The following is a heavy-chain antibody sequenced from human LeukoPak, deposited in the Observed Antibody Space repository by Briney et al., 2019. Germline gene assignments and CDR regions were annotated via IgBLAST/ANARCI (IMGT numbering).Heavy chain of an antibody. Sequence: GGSLRLSCTASGLTFGDYGMSWVREAPGKGLEGVGFIRSKAYGETTESAASVKGTFTITRDDSHSIAYLQINSLKTEDTAVYFCTGSFGELSFFDYWGQGTLVTVSS. CDR1: GLTFGDYG. D-gene: IGHD3-10*01. CDR2: IRSKAYGETT. CDR3: TGSFGELSFFDY. J-gene: IGHJ4*02. V-gene: IGHV3-49*04.